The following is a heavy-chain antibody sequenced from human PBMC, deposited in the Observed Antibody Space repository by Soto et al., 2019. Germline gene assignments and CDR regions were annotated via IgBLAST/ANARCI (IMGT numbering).Heavy chain of an antibody. V-gene: IGHV3-21*01. CDR1: GFTFSSYS. J-gene: IGHJ4*02. D-gene: IGHD6-13*01. CDR3: AAQSSSWTSYFDY. CDR2: ISSSSSYI. Sequence: EVQLVESGGGLVKPGGSLRLSCAASGFTFSSYSMNWVRQAPGKGLEWVSSISSSSSYIYYADSVKGRFTISRDNAKNSLYLQMNSLRAEDTAVYYCAAQSSSWTSYFDYWGQGTLVTVSS.